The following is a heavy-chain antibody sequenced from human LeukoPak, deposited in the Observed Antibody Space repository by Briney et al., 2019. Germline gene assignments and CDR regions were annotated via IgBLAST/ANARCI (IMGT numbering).Heavy chain of an antibody. D-gene: IGHD1-26*01. CDR3: AIGSRVGASNPFDY. Sequence: PGGSLRLSCAASGFTFSSYGMHWVRQAPGKGLEWVAFIRYDGSNKYYADSVKGRFTISRDNSKNTLFLQMNSLRAEDTAVYYCAIGSRVGASNPFDYWGQGTLVTVSS. CDR2: IRYDGSNK. V-gene: IGHV3-30*02. CDR1: GFTFSSYG. J-gene: IGHJ4*02.